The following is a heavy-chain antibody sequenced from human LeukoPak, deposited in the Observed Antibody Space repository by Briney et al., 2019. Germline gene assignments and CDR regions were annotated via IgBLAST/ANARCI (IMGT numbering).Heavy chain of an antibody. CDR1: GGSISSYY. CDR2: IYYSGST. D-gene: IGHD3-10*01. J-gene: IGHJ4*02. Sequence: KPSETLSLTCTVSGGSISSYYWSWIRQPPGKGLEWIGYIYYSGSTNYNPSLKSRVTISVDTSKNQFSLKLSSVTAADTAVYYCARAETDYYGSGSLDYWGQGTLVTVSS. CDR3: ARAETDYYGSGSLDY. V-gene: IGHV4-59*01.